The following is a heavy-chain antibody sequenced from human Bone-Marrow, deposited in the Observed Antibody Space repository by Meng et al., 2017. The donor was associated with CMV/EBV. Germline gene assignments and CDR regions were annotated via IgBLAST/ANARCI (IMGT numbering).Heavy chain of an antibody. CDR2: INPNSGGT. D-gene: IGHD2-2*01. CDR3: AREGRGYCRTTSCFNFDS. CDR1: TFNGYK. J-gene: IGHJ4*02. Sequence: TFNGYKMHWVRQAPGQGLEWMGWINPNSGGTNFTLKFQGRVTVTRDTSISTAYLELSRLRSDDTAVYYCAREGRGYCRTTSCFNFDSWGQGTLVTVSS. V-gene: IGHV1-2*02.